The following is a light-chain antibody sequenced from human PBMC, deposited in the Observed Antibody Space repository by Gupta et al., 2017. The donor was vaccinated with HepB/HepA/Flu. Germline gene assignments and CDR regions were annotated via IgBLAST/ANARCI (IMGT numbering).Light chain of an antibody. CDR3: SSDTSSNTYV. J-gene: IGLJ1*01. V-gene: IGLV2-14*03. CDR2: DVS. CDR1: SSDVGGYNY. Sequence: AMTQRNCVAESKRESITIPCTGTSSDVGGYNYVSWYQQHPGKAPKLIIHDVSNRPSGVSTRFSGSQSVNSASLTISGLLDEAVAHYYSSSDTSSNTYVFGSGTKVTVL.